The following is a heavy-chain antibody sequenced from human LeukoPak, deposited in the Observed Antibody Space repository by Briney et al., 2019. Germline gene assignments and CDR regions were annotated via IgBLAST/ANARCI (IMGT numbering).Heavy chain of an antibody. J-gene: IGHJ6*02. CDR2: MNPNSGNT. Sequence: ASVKVSCKASGYTFTSYDINWVRQATGQGLEWMGWMNPNSGNTGYAQKFQGRVTMTRNTSISTAYMELSSLRSEDTAVYYCARVWSGVVRGVHYYYYYYGMDVWGQGTTVTVSS. CDR1: GYTFTSYD. CDR3: ARVWSGVVRGVHYYYYYYGMDV. V-gene: IGHV1-8*01. D-gene: IGHD3-10*01.